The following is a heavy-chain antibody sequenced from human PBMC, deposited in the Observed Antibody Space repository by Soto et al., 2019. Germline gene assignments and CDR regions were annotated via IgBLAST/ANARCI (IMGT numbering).Heavy chain of an antibody. D-gene: IGHD6-19*01. V-gene: IGHV4-31*03. CDR2: IYYSGST. CDR1: GGSVSGGVYY. Sequence: QVQLQESGPGLVKPSQTLSLTCTVSGGSVSGGVYYWNWIRQHPEKGLEWIGYIYYSGSTYYNPSPRSRVTISADTSKNQFSLKLSSVTVSDTAVYYCATSSVAGAGYFQHWGQGTQVIVSS. J-gene: IGHJ1*01. CDR3: ATSSVAGAGYFQH.